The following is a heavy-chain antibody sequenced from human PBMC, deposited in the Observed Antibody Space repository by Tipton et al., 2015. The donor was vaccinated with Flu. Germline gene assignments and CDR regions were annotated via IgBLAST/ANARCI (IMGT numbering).Heavy chain of an antibody. CDR3: ARLSYYDVDLKNFYFED. Sequence: SLRLSCAASGFTFSSYWMHWVRQAPGKGLEWVANIKEDGSEIYYVDSVKGRFTISRDNAKNSVYLQMNSLRAEDTAVYYCARLSYYDVDLKNFYFEDWGQGTLVTVSS. CDR2: IKEDGSEI. J-gene: IGHJ4*02. V-gene: IGHV3-7*03. D-gene: IGHD3-10*02. CDR1: GFTFSSYW.